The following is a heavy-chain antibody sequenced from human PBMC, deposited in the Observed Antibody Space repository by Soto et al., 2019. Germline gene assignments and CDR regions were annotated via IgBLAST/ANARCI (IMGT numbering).Heavy chain of an antibody. V-gene: IGHV1-2*02. Sequence: ASVKVSCKASGYTFTGYYMHWVRQAPGQGLEWMGWINPNSGGTNYAQKFQGRVTMTRDTSISTAYMELSRLRSDDTAVYYCARDGGSYGSVYCYYGMDVWGQGTTVTVSS. CDR1: GYTFTGYY. J-gene: IGHJ6*02. CDR3: ARDGGSYGSVYCYYGMDV. CDR2: INPNSGGT. D-gene: IGHD3-10*01.